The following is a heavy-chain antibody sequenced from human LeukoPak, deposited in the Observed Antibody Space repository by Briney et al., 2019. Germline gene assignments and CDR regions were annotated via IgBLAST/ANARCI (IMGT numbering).Heavy chain of an antibody. Sequence: ASVKVSCKASGCTFTGYYMYWVRQAPGQGLEWMGWINPNSGGTNYAQKFQGRVSMTTDTSISTAYMELSRLRSDDTAVYYCATQRGSYLWGTDFDYWGQGTLVTVSS. CDR1: GCTFTGYY. CDR2: INPNSGGT. CDR3: ATQRGSYLWGTDFDY. J-gene: IGHJ4*02. V-gene: IGHV1-2*02. D-gene: IGHD3-16*01.